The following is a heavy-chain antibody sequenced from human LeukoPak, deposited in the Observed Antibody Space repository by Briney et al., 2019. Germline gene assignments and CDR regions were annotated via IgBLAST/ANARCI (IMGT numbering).Heavy chain of an antibody. CDR1: GGTFSSYA. D-gene: IGHD3-22*01. CDR3: ARAGYDSSGYRDY. CDR2: IIPIFGTA. J-gene: IGHJ4*02. Sequence: SVKVSCKASGGTFSSYAISWVRLAPGQGLEWMGGIIPIFGTANYAQKFQGRVTTTADESTSTAYMELSSLRSEDTAVYYCARAGYDSSGYRDYWGQGTLVTVSS. V-gene: IGHV1-69*13.